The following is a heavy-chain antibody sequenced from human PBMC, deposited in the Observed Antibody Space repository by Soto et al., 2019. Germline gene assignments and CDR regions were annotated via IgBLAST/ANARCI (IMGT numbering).Heavy chain of an antibody. Sequence: EVQLVESGGGLVQPGRSLRLSCAASGFTFDDYAMHWVRQAPGKGLEWVSSISWNSGKIGYADSVKGRFTISRDSAKSSRYLQMGSLRVEDTALYYCAKDIAATTLGLDYWGQGTLVTVSS. D-gene: IGHD2-15*01. CDR1: GFTFDDYA. CDR3: AKDIAATTLGLDY. V-gene: IGHV3-9*01. J-gene: IGHJ4*02. CDR2: ISWNSGKI.